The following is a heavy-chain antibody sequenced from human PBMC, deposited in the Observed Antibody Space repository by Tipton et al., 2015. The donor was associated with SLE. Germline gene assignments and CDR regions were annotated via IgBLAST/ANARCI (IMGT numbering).Heavy chain of an antibody. V-gene: IGHV4-59*01. J-gene: IGHJ4*02. CDR2: IYYSGST. D-gene: IGHD5-12*01. CDR3: AGEVDSGFDY. CDR1: GGSISSYY. Sequence: TLSLTCTVSGGSISSYYWSWIRQPPGKGLEWIGYIYYSGSTNYNPPLKSRVTISVDTSKNQFSLKLSSVTAADTAVYYCAGEVDSGFDYWGQGTLVTVSS.